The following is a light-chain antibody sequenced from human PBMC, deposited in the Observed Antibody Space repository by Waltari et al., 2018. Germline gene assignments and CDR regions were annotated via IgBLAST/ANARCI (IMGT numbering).Light chain of an antibody. CDR2: DVT. CDR1: SSYVAGYNH. CDR3: SSYAGTYTGV. V-gene: IGLV2-11*01. Sequence: QSALTQPRSVSESPGQSVTISCTGTSSYVAGYNHISWYQHHPGKAPKLIIYDVTKRPSGVPDRFSASKSGNTASLTISGLRAEDEADYYCSSYAGTYTGVFGGGTKLTVL. J-gene: IGLJ3*02.